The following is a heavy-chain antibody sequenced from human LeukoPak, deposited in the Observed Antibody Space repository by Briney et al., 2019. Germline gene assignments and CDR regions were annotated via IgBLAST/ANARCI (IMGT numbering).Heavy chain of an antibody. Sequence: ASVKVSCKASGYTFTSYGISWVRQAPGQGLEWMGWISAYNGNTNYAQKLQGRVTMTTDTSTSTAYMDLRSLRSDDTVVYYCARAPMITFGGVIVPFDYWGQGTLVTVSS. J-gene: IGHJ4*02. D-gene: IGHD3-16*02. CDR2: ISAYNGNT. CDR3: ARAPMITFGGVIVPFDY. V-gene: IGHV1-18*01. CDR1: GYTFTSYG.